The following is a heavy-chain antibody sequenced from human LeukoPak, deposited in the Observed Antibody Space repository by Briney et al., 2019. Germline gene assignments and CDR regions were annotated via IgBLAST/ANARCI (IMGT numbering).Heavy chain of an antibody. CDR3: ASKVAGTTYFDY. Sequence: GASVKVSCKASGGTFSSYAISWVRQTPGEGLEWMGGIIPIFDTANYAQKFQGRVTIATDESASTAYMELSSLRSEDTAVYYCASKVAGTTYFDYWGQGTLVTVSS. CDR2: IIPIFDTA. D-gene: IGHD1-7*01. CDR1: GGTFSSYA. V-gene: IGHV1-69*05. J-gene: IGHJ4*02.